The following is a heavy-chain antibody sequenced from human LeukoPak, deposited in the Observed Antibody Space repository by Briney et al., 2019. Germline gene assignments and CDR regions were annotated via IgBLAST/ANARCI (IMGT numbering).Heavy chain of an antibody. V-gene: IGHV3-72*01. Sequence: GSLRLSCAASGFTFSDDDMDWVRQAPGKGLEWVGRARNKATNYTTEYAASVQGRFTISRDDSKSSLYLQMNSLKAEDTAVYYCTRGPPDYWGLGTLVTVSS. CDR1: GFTFSDDD. CDR2: ARNKATNYTT. J-gene: IGHJ4*02. CDR3: TRGPPDY.